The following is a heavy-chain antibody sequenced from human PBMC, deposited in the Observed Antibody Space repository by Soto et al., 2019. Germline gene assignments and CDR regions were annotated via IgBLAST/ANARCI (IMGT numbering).Heavy chain of an antibody. Sequence: SVKVYFRGSCYTFTSYGISWARQAPGQGLEWMGWISPYNGKTNYAQKVQGRVTMTTDTSTSTAYMELKSLRSDDTAVYYCARRPSADWFDPWGQGTLVTVS. CDR2: ISPYNGKT. CDR3: ARRPSADWFDP. V-gene: IGHV1-18*01. J-gene: IGHJ5*02. CDR1: CYTFTSYG. D-gene: IGHD2-2*01.